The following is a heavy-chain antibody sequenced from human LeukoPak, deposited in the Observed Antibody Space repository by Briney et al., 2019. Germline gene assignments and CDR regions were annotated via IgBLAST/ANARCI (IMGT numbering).Heavy chain of an antibody. CDR3: AKYKDLLYWFDP. J-gene: IGHJ5*02. Sequence: QAGGSLRLSCVGSGYTFTTYGMSWVRQAPGKGLEWVAFIRYDGSNKYYADSVKGRFTISRDNSKNTLYLQMNSLRAEDTAVYYCAKYKDLLYWFDPWGQGTLVTVSS. D-gene: IGHD1-26*01. CDR1: GYTFTTYG. CDR2: IRYDGSNK. V-gene: IGHV3-30*02.